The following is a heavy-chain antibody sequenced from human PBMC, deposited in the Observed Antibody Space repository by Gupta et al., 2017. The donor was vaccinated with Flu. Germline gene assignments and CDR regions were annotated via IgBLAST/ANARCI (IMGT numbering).Heavy chain of an antibody. CDR1: GSTFSSYW. J-gene: IGHJ4*02. V-gene: IGHV3-7*01. D-gene: IGHD6-13*01. CDR2: IKQDGSEK. Sequence: EVQLVESGGGLVQPGGSLRLSCAASGSTFSSYWMSWVRQAPGKGLEWVANIKQDGSEKYYVDSVKGRFTISRDNAKNSLYLQMNSLRAEDTAVYYCARGGIGIAAAGRFDYWGQGTLVTVSS. CDR3: ARGGIGIAAAGRFDY.